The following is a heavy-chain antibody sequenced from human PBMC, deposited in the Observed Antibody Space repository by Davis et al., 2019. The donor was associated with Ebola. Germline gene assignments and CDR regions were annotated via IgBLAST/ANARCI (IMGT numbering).Heavy chain of an antibody. CDR3: ARELGSFGDFDY. CDR1: GFTFSSYS. D-gene: IGHD3-3*01. CDR2: ISSSSSYI. V-gene: IGHV3-21*01. Sequence: PGGSLRLSCAASGFTFSSYSMNWVRQAPGKGLEWVSSISSSSSYIYYADSVKGRFTISRDNAKNSLYLQMNSLRAEDTAVYYCARELGSFGDFDYWGQGTLVTVSS. J-gene: IGHJ4*02.